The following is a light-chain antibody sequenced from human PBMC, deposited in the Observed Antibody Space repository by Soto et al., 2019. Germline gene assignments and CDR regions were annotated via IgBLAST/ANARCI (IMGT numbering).Light chain of an antibody. CDR2: GAS. CDR1: QSVSSSY. Sequence: EIVLTQSPGTLSLSPGERATLSCRASQSVSSSYLAWYQQTPGQAPRLLIYGASNRATGIPDRFSGSGSGTDFTLTISRLESEDFAVFYCQHHGSSSRTFGQGTKVEIK. J-gene: IGKJ1*01. V-gene: IGKV3-20*01. CDR3: QHHGSSSRT.